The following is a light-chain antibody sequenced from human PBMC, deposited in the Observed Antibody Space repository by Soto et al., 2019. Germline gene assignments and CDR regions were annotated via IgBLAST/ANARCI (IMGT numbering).Light chain of an antibody. V-gene: IGLV2-8*01. CDR1: SSDVGGYNY. CDR3: SSYAGSNNPYV. J-gene: IGLJ1*01. CDR2: EVS. Sequence: LTQPPSASGSPGQSVTISCTGTSSDVGGYNYVSWYQQHPGKAPKLMIYEVSKRPSGVPDRFSGSKSGNTASLTVSGLQAEDEADYYCSSYAGSNNPYVFGTGTQLTVL.